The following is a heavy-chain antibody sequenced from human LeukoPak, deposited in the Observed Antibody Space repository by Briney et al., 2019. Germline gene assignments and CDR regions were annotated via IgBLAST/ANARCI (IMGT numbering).Heavy chain of an antibody. V-gene: IGHV1-18*01. CDR3: ARGRKDYGDYYFDS. D-gene: IGHD4-17*01. Sequence: ASMKVSCKASGYTFTSYGISWVRQAPGQGLEWMGWISAYNGNTNSAQKPQGRVTMTTDTSTNTAYMELRSLRSDDTAVYYCARGRKDYGDYYFDSWGQGTLVTVSS. CDR2: ISAYNGNT. CDR1: GYTFTSYG. J-gene: IGHJ4*02.